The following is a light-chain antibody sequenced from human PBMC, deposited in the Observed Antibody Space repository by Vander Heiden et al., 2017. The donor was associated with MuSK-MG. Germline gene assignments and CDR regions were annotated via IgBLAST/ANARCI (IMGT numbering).Light chain of an antibody. CDR1: QSISSY. V-gene: IGKV1-39*01. Sequence: DIQVTQSPSSLSASVGDRVTITCRASQSISSYLNWYQQKPGKAPKLLIYATSSLQSGVPSRFSGSGSGTDFTLTISRLQPEDFATYYCQQCDSTPNTFGGGTKLEIK. J-gene: IGKJ4*01. CDR2: ATS. CDR3: QQCDSTPNT.